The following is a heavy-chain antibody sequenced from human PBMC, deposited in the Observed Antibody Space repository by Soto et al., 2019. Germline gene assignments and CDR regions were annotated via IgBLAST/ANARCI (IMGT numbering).Heavy chain of an antibody. V-gene: IGHV3-11*01. J-gene: IGHJ5*02. CDR2: ISNSGSTI. D-gene: IGHD3-22*01. CDR1: GFTFSDYY. Sequence: QVQLVESGGGLVKPGGSLRLSCAASGFTFSDYYMRWIRQAPGKGLEWVSYISNSGSTIYYADSVKGRFTISTHNAKTSLQLQMNTLRAEDTAVYSCARAVAITSGWFDPWGQGTLVTVSS. CDR3: ARAVAITSGWFDP.